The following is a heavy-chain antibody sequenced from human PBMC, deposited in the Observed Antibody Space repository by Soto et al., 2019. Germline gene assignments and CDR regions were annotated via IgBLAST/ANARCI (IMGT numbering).Heavy chain of an antibody. CDR2: IIPIFGTA. V-gene: IGHV1-69*13. Sequence: GXSVKVSCKASGGSFSGYAISWVRQAPGQGLEWMGGIIPIFGTANYAQKFQGRVTITADESTSTAYMELSSLRSEDTAVYYCARDFTNGYSGYDYWGQGTLVTVSS. CDR3: ARDFTNGYSGYDY. J-gene: IGHJ4*02. D-gene: IGHD5-12*01. CDR1: GGSFSGYA.